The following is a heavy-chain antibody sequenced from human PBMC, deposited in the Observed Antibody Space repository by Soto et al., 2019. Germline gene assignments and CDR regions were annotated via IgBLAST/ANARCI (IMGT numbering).Heavy chain of an antibody. V-gene: IGHV1-18*01. Sequence: QVQLVQSGAAVKKPGASVKVSCKASGYTFTSYGISWVRQAPGQGLEWMGWISAYNGNTNYAQKLQGRVTMTTDTSKRTAYMELGGLRSDDTAVYYCARGGGGVVVAATFDPWGQGTLVTVSS. D-gene: IGHD2-15*01. CDR3: ARGGGGVVVAATFDP. CDR2: ISAYNGNT. J-gene: IGHJ5*02. CDR1: GYTFTSYG.